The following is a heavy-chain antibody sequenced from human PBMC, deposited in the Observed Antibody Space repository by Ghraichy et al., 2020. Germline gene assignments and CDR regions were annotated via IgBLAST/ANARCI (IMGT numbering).Heavy chain of an antibody. CDR2: ISYVGSNK. V-gene: IGHV3-30*18. CDR1: GFTFSSYG. J-gene: IGHJ4*02. CDR3: AKDRVEQWLSYYFDY. Sequence: GGSLRLSCAASGFTFSSYGMRWVRQAPGKGLEWVAVISYVGSNKYYADSVKGRFTISSDNSKTTRYLQMNSLRAEDTAVYYCAKDRVEQWLSYYFDYWGQGPLVTVSS. D-gene: IGHD6-19*01.